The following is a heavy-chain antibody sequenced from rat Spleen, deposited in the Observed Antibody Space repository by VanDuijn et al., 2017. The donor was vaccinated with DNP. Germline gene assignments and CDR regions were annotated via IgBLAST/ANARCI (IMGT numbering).Heavy chain of an antibody. J-gene: IGHJ2*01. V-gene: IGHV5-20*01. CDR2: INYDGGNT. CDR3: TTLNSGTYDS. Sequence: EVQLVESGGGLVQPGRSLKLSCAASGFTFSDYYMAWVRQPPTKGLEWVASINYDGGNTYYRDSVKGRFTISRDNAKSSLYLHMDSLRSEDTATYYCTTLNSGTYDSWGQGVMVTVSS. CDR1: GFTFSDYY. D-gene: IGHD1-3*01.